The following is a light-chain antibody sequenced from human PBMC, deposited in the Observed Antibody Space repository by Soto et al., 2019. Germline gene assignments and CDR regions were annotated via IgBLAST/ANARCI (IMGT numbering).Light chain of an antibody. CDR3: QQSYSSPLS. CDR1: QTISSW. Sequence: DIQMTQSPSTLSGSVGDRVTITCRASQTISSWLAWYQQKPGKAPKLLIYAASSLQSGVPSGISGSGSGADFTLTFSSLQPEDFATYYCQQSYSSPLSFGGGTKVDIK. CDR2: AAS. V-gene: IGKV1-39*01. J-gene: IGKJ4*01.